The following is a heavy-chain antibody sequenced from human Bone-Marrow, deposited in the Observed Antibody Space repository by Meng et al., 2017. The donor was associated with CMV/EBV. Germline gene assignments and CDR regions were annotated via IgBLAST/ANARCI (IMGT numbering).Heavy chain of an antibody. Sequence: ASVKVSCKTSGYTFTSYYIHWVRQAPGQGLEWMGIINPGGVSTTYSQKFQGRVTMTSDASTSTVYMELNSLRSDDTAVYYCARVAAAADYWGQGTLVTVSS. D-gene: IGHD6-13*01. CDR1: GYTFTSYY. CDR2: INPGGVST. CDR3: ARVAAAADY. V-gene: IGHV1-46*01. J-gene: IGHJ4*02.